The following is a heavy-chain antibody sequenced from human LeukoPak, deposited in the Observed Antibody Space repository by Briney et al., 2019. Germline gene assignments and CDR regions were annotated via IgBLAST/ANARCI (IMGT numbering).Heavy chain of an antibody. CDR2: IYYSGST. CDR1: GGSISSYY. Sequence: SETLSLTCTVSGGSISSYYWSWIRQPPGKGLEYIGFIYYSGSTRYNPSLKSRVTISVDTSKNQFSLKLSPVTAADTAVYYCARRSDRGYDFDYWGQGTLVTVSS. J-gene: IGHJ4*02. CDR3: ARRSDRGYDFDY. V-gene: IGHV4-59*01. D-gene: IGHD5-12*01.